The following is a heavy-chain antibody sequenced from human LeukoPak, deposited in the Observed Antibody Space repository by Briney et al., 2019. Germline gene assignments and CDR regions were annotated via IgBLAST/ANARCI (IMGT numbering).Heavy chain of an antibody. CDR3: ARHAWGSSWYYWFDP. CDR2: IYDSGST. D-gene: IGHD6-13*01. J-gene: IGHJ5*02. Sequence: SETLSLTCTASGGSISSSSHYWGWIRQPPGKGLEWIGSIYDSGSTYYNPSLKSRVTISVDTSKNQFSLKLTSMTAADTAVYYCARHAWGSSWYYWFDPWGQGTLVTVSS. V-gene: IGHV4-39*01. CDR1: GGSISSSSHY.